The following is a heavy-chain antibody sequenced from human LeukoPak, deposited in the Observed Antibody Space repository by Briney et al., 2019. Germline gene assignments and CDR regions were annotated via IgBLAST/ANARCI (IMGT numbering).Heavy chain of an antibody. CDR2: ISYDGSNK. CDR3: ARESYGNYFFDS. V-gene: IGHV3-30-3*01. CDR1: GFPFRSYA. D-gene: IGHD4-11*01. Sequence: PGGSLRLSCAASGFPFRSYAMHWVRQTPGKGLEWVAVISYDGSNKYSADSVKGRFTISRDNSKNTLYLQMNSLRAEDTALYYCARESYGNYFFDSWGQGTLVTVSS. J-gene: IGHJ4*02.